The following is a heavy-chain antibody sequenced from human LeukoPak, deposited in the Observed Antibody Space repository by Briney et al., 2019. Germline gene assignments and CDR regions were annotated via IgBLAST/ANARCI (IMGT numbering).Heavy chain of an antibody. Sequence: PSETLSLTCTVSGGSISSYYWSWIRQPPGKGLEWIGYIYYSGSTNYNPSLKSRVTISVDTSKNQFSLKLSSVTAADTAVYYCANSAAPSFYDSRGSDTFDIWGQGTMVTVSS. V-gene: IGHV4-59*01. CDR1: GGSISSYY. J-gene: IGHJ3*02. CDR3: ANSAAPSFYDSRGSDTFDI. D-gene: IGHD3-22*01. CDR2: IYYSGST.